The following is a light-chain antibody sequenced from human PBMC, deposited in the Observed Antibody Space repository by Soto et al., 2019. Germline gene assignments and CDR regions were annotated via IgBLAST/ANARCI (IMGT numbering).Light chain of an antibody. Sequence: DIQMTQSPSTLSASVGDRVTITCRASQSISTWLAWYQQKPGKAPNLLIYNAYTLERGVPSRFSGRRSGTEFTLTISSLQPDDFATYYCQHYGSYSRTFGQGTKVDSK. CDR1: QSISTW. J-gene: IGKJ1*01. CDR2: NAY. CDR3: QHYGSYSRT. V-gene: IGKV1-5*01.